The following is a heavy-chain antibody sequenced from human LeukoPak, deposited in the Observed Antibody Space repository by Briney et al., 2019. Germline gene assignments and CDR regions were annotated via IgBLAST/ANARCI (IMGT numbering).Heavy chain of an antibody. J-gene: IGHJ3*02. Sequence: ASVKVSCKASGYTFTGYYMHWVRQAPGQGLEWMGWINPNSGDTNYVQKFQGWVTMTRDTSISTAYMELSRLRSDDTAVYYCARARAPYYYDSSGYHAFDIWGQGTMVTVSS. D-gene: IGHD3-22*01. CDR2: INPNSGDT. CDR1: GYTFTGYY. V-gene: IGHV1-2*04. CDR3: ARARAPYYYDSSGYHAFDI.